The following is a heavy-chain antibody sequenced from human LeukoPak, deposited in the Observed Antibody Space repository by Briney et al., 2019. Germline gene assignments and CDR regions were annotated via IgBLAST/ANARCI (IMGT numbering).Heavy chain of an antibody. CDR3: ARDDPGGYGGYPH. CDR2: ISSSSSYI. V-gene: IGHV3-21*01. CDR1: GFTFSSYS. D-gene: IGHD4-17*01. Sequence: AGGSLRLSCAASGFTFSSYSMNWVRQAPGKGLEWVSSISSSSSYIYYADSVKGRFTISRDNAKNSLYLQMNSLGAEDTAVYYCARDDPGGYGGYPHWGQGTLVTVSS. J-gene: IGHJ4*02.